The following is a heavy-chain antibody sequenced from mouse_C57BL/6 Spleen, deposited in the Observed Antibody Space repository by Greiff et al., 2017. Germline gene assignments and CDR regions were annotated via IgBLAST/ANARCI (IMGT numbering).Heavy chain of an antibody. CDR2: ISYDGSN. V-gene: IGHV3-6*01. CDR1: GYSITSGYY. Sequence: EVKLMESGPGLVKPSQSLSLTCSVTGYSITSGYYWNWIRQFPGNKLEWMGYISYDGSNNYNPSLKNRISITRDTSKNQFFLKLNSVTTEDTATYYCAREGLQGDYFDYWGQGTTLTVSS. CDR3: AREGLQGDYFDY. D-gene: IGHD3-3*01. J-gene: IGHJ2*01.